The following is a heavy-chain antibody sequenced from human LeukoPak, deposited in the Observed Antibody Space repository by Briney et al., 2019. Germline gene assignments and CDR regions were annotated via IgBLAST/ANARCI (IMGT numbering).Heavy chain of an antibody. J-gene: IGHJ5*02. CDR2: INHSGST. V-gene: IGHV4-34*01. CDR1: GGSFSGYY. Sequence: PSETLSLTCAVYGGSFSGYYWSWIRQPPGKGLEWIGEINHSGSTNYNPSLKSRVTISVDTSKNQFSLKLSSVTAADTAVYYCARPKLEKGFDPWGQGTLVTVSS. CDR3: ARPKLEKGFDP. D-gene: IGHD3-3*01.